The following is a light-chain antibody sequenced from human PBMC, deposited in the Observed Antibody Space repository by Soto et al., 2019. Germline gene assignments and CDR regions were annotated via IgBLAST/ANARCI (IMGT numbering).Light chain of an antibody. CDR2: GAS. J-gene: IGKJ2*01. V-gene: IGKV3-20*01. Sequence: ESVLTQSPGTLSLSPGERATLSCRASQNVRSNYLAWYQQKPGQSPRLLLFGASSRATGIPDRFSGSGSGTDFSLTISRLEPEDFALNYCQQYGSSPLTFGQGTKVEIK. CDR1: QNVRSNY. CDR3: QQYGSSPLT.